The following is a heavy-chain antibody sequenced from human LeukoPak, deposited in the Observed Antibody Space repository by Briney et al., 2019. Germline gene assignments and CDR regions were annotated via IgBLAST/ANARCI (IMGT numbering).Heavy chain of an antibody. V-gene: IGHV1-2*02. CDR2: INPNSGGT. D-gene: IGHD2-2*01. CDR3: APLNLGYCSSTSCRGGY. CDR1: GYTFTGYY. Sequence: ASVKVSCKASGYTFTGYYMQWVRQAPGQGLEWMGWINPNSGGTNYAQKFQGRVTMTRDTSISTAYMELSRLRSDDTAVYYCAPLNLGYCSSTSCRGGYWGQGTLVTVSS. J-gene: IGHJ4*02.